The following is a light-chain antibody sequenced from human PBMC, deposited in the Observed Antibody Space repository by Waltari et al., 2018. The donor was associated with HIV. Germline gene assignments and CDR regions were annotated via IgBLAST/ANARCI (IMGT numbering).Light chain of an antibody. CDR2: MNN. Sequence: QSVLTQPPSAYGTPGQRVTISCSGSSSNIGSNYVYWYQQLPGTAPNLLIYMNNQRPSGVPDRFSGSKSGTSASLAISGLRSEDEADYYCAAWDASLSAWVFGGGTKLTVL. CDR3: AAWDASLSAWV. CDR1: SSNIGSNY. J-gene: IGLJ3*02. V-gene: IGLV1-47*01.